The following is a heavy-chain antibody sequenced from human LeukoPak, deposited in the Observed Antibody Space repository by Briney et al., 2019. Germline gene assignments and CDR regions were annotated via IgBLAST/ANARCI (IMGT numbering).Heavy chain of an antibody. V-gene: IGHV3-30*18. Sequence: GGSLRLSCAASGFAFSSYGMHWVRQSPGKGLEWVAVISYHGSNAYYADSVKGRFTISRDNSKNTLSLQMNSLRAEDTAVYYCAKDLGGSGWYLPGDYWGQGTLVTASS. CDR3: AKDLGGSGWYLPGDY. D-gene: IGHD6-19*01. CDR1: GFAFSSYG. CDR2: ISYHGSNA. J-gene: IGHJ4*02.